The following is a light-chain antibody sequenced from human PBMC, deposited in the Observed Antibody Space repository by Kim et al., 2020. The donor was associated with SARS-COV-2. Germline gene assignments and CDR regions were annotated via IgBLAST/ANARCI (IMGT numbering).Light chain of an antibody. V-gene: IGLV4-69*01. J-gene: IGLJ3*02. CDR3: QTWGTGIRV. Sequence: QLVLTQSPSASASLGASVKLTCTLSSRHSNYAIAWHQQQPEKGPRYLMKVNSDGSHNKGDGIPDRFSGSSSGAERYLTISSLQSEDEADYYCQTWGTGIRVFGGGTQLTVL. CDR2: VNSDGSH. CDR1: SRHSNYA.